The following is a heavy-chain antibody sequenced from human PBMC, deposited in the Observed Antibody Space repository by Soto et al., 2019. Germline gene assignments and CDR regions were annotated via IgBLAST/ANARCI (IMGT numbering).Heavy chain of an antibody. Sequence: LRLSCSASGFTFSSYEMNWVRQAPGKGLEWVSYISSSGSTIYYADSVKGRFTISRDNAKNSLYLQMNSLRAEDTAVYYCARGTTDYGGNFNYWGQGTLVTVSS. CDR1: GFTFSSYE. CDR2: ISSSGSTI. J-gene: IGHJ4*02. D-gene: IGHD4-17*01. CDR3: ARGTTDYGGNFNY. V-gene: IGHV3-48*03.